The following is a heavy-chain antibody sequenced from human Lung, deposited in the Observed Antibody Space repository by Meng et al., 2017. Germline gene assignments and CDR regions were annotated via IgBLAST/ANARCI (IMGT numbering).Heavy chain of an antibody. D-gene: IGHD3-10*01. V-gene: IGHV3-21*01. CDR3: ARLPLLWFGESHDFDY. CDR1: GFTFSSYS. Sequence: EVQLVESGGGLVKPGGSLRLSCAASGFTFSSYSMNWVRQAPGKGLEWVSSISSSSSYIYYADSVKGRFTISRDNAKNSLYQQMNSLRAEDTAVYYCARLPLLWFGESHDFDYWGQGTLVTVSS. J-gene: IGHJ4*02. CDR2: ISSSSSYI.